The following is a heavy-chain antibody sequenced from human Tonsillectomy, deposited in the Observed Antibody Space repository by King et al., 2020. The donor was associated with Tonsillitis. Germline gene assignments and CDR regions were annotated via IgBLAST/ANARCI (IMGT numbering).Heavy chain of an antibody. CDR3: ARDLTSLWFGELFRHFDY. D-gene: IGHD3-10*01. CDR1: GYTFTGYG. V-gene: IGHV1-18*04. CDR2: ISGYNGNR. Sequence: VQLVESGAEVKKPGASVKVSCKASGYTFTGYGISWVRQAPGQGLEWMGWISGYNGNRNYAQKLQGRVTMTTDTSTSTGYMELRSLRYDDTAVYYCARDLTSLWFGELFRHFDYWGQGTLVTVSS. J-gene: IGHJ4*02.